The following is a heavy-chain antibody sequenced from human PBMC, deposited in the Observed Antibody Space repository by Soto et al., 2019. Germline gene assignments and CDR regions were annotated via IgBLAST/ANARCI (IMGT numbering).Heavy chain of an antibody. CDR3: ARGPIYGSGSYLSDP. CDR2: MNPNSGNT. CDR1: GYTFTSFD. Sequence: GASVKVSCKASGYTFTSFDINWVRQATGQGLEWMGWMNPNSGNTGYAQKFQGRVTMTRNTAISTAYMELSSLRSEDTAVYYCARGPIYGSGSYLSDPWGQGTLVTVSS. D-gene: IGHD3-10*01. V-gene: IGHV1-8*01. J-gene: IGHJ5*02.